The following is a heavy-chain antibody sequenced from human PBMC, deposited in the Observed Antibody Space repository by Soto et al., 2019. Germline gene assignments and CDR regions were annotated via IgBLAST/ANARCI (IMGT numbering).Heavy chain of an antibody. D-gene: IGHD3-22*01. CDR3: VKDKSYDSSGYPFY. CDR1: GFTFSSYA. V-gene: IGHV3-64D*08. CDR2: ISSNGGST. Sequence: GGSLRLSCSASGFTFSSYAMHWVRQAPGKGLEYVSAISSNGGSTYYADSVKGRFTISRDNCKNTLYLQMSSLRAEDTAVYYCVKDKSYDSSGYPFYWGQGTLVTVSS. J-gene: IGHJ4*02.